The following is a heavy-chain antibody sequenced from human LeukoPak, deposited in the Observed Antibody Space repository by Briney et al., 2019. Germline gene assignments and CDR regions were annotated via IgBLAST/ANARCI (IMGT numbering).Heavy chain of an antibody. CDR1: GGAIINDNFY. CDR3: GRLFDS. Sequence: PSETLSLTCTVSGGAIINDNFYWGWVRQPPGKGLEWVGSINYSGTTYYNPSLRSRLSISVDTSRTQFFLRLNSVTAADTAVYYCGRLFDSWGQGILVTVSS. V-gene: IGHV4-39*01. J-gene: IGHJ4*02. CDR2: INYSGTT.